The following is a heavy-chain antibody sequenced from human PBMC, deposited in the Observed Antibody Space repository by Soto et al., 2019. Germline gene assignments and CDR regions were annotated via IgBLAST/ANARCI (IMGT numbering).Heavy chain of an antibody. J-gene: IGHJ4*02. D-gene: IGHD5-18*01. CDR2: IWFDGSNK. V-gene: IGHV3-33*08. CDR3: ARHGYNYGGGYFDY. Sequence: QPGGSLRLSCVASGFTFKGAWMNWVRQAPGKGLEWVALIWFDGSNKNYAESVKGRFTISRDNSKNTLYLQMNSLRAEDTAVYYCARHGYNYGGGYFDYWGQGTLVTVSS. CDR1: GFTFKGAW.